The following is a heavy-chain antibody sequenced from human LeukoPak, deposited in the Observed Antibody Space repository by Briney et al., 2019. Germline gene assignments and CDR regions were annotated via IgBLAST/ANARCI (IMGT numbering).Heavy chain of an antibody. Sequence: ASVKVSCKASGYTFTGYYMNWVRQAPGQGLEWMGWINHNSGGTNYAQKFQGRVTMTRDTSISTAYMELSRLRSGDTAVYYCAREEGSGCYDSWGQGTMVTVSS. CDR3: AREEGSGCYDS. D-gene: IGHD6-19*01. J-gene: IGHJ4*02. CDR1: GYTFTGYY. V-gene: IGHV1-2*02. CDR2: INHNSGGT.